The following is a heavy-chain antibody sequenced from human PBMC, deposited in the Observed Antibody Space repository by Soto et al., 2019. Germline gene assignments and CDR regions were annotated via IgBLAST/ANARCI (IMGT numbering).Heavy chain of an antibody. J-gene: IGHJ4*02. Sequence: SETLSLTCTVSGGSISSGGYYWSWIRQHPGKGLEWIGYIYYSGSTYYNPSLKSRVTISVDTSKNQFSLKLSSVTAADTAVYYCASGSITMVRGPYYFDYWGQGTLVTVSS. V-gene: IGHV4-31*02. D-gene: IGHD3-10*01. CDR2: IYYSGST. CDR3: ASGSITMVRGPYYFDY. CDR1: GGSISSGGYY.